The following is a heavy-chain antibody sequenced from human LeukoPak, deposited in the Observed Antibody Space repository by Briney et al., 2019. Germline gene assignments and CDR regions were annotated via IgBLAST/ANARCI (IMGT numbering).Heavy chain of an antibody. V-gene: IGHV1-46*03. J-gene: IGHJ4*02. CDR2: INPSGGST. CDR3: ARPFYDGSAHYVWYFDY. Sequence: ASVKVSCKASGYTFTSYYMHWVRQAPGQGLEWMGIINPSGGSTSYAQKFQGRVTMTRDTSTSTVYMELSSLRSEDTAVYYCARPFYDGSAHYVWYFDYWGQGTLVTVSS. CDR1: GYTFTSYY. D-gene: IGHD3-16*01.